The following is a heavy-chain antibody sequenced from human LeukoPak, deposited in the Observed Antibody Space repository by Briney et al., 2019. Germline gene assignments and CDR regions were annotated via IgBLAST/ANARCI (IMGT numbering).Heavy chain of an antibody. J-gene: IGHJ4*02. CDR3: AREEMALTLYYFDY. CDR1: GGSISSSSYY. CDR2: IYYSGST. D-gene: IGHD5-24*01. Sequence: SETLSLTCTVSGGSISSSSYYWGWLRQPPGKGLEWIGSIYYSGSTYYNPSLKSRVTISVDTSKNQFSLKLSSVTAADTAVYYCAREEMALTLYYFDYWGQGTLVTVSS. V-gene: IGHV4-39*07.